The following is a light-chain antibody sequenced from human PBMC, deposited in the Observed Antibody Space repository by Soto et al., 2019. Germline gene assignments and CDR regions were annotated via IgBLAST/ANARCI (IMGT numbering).Light chain of an antibody. CDR1: SSDVGGYNY. Sequence: QSVLTQPPSASGSPGQSVTISCTGTSSDVGGYNYVSWYQQHPGKAPKLMIYEVTKRPLGVPDRFSGSKSGNTASLTVSGLQAEDEADYYCSSYAGSNNLKVFGTGTKLTVL. CDR2: EVT. V-gene: IGLV2-8*01. CDR3: SSYAGSNNLKV. J-gene: IGLJ1*01.